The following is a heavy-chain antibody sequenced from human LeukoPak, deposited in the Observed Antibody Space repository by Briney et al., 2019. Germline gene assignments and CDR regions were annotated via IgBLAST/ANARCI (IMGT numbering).Heavy chain of an antibody. CDR1: GGSISSYY. Sequence: SETLSLTCTVSGGSISSYYWSWIRQSPGKGLEWIGYIYYSGSTNYNPSLKGRVTISVDTSKNQFSLKLSSVTAADTAVYYCASSRWRYGSVDYWGQGTLVTVSS. V-gene: IGHV4-59*01. J-gene: IGHJ4*02. D-gene: IGHD3-10*01. CDR2: IYYSGST. CDR3: ASSRWRYGSVDY.